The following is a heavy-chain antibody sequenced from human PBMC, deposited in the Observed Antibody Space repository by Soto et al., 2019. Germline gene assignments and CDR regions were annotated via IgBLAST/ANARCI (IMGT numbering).Heavy chain of an antibody. J-gene: IGHJ4*02. CDR3: TRDHSGGSGLVDY. CDR2: IRSKAYGGTT. CDR1: GFTFGDYA. Sequence: GGSLRLSCTASGFTFGDYAMSWFRQAPGKGLEWVGFIRSKAYGGTTEYAASVKGRFTISRDDSKSIAYLQMNSLKTEDTAVYYCTRDHSGGSGLVDYWGQGTLVTVSS. D-gene: IGHD5-12*01. V-gene: IGHV3-49*03.